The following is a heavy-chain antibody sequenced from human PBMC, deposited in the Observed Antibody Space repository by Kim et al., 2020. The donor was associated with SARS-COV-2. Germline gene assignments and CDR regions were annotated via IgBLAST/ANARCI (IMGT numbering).Heavy chain of an antibody. Sequence: DTRYSRSFQGLVTISADKSISTAYLQWSSLKASDTAMYYCARLGRSGYGVWGQGTLVTVSS. J-gene: IGHJ4*02. CDR2: DT. D-gene: IGHD5-12*01. CDR3: ARLGRSGYGV. V-gene: IGHV5-51*01.